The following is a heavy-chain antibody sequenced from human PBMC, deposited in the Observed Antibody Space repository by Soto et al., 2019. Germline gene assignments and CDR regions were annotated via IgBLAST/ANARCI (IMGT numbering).Heavy chain of an antibody. CDR2: INGYNGNT. D-gene: IGHD2-21*02. Sequence: QVQLVQSGAEVKKLGASVKVSCKASGYTITSYGITWVRQAPGQGLAWLGWINGYNGNTNYTQKLQGRVSMTTGPSTRTAYMELRSLRSDDAAVYYCARMGDVPYYYYGMDVWGQGSTVTVSS. V-gene: IGHV1-18*01. CDR1: GYTITSYG. CDR3: ARMGDVPYYYYGMDV. J-gene: IGHJ6*02.